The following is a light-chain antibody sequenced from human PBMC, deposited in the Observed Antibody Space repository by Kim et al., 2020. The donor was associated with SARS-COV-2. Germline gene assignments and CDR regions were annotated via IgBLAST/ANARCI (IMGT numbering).Light chain of an antibody. CDR3: QQYNNWPRGT. Sequence: SVSPGERATLSCRASQSVSSSLAWYQQKPGQAPRLLIYGASTRATGIPARFSGNGSGTEFTLTISSLQSEDFAVYYCQQYNNWPRGTFGQGTKVDIK. CDR2: GAS. CDR1: QSVSSS. V-gene: IGKV3-15*01. J-gene: IGKJ1*01.